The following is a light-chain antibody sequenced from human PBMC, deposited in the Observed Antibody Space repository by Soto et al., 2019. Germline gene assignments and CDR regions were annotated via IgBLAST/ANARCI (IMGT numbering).Light chain of an antibody. CDR3: KQYNNWPWT. Sequence: EIVLTQSPGTLSLSPGEGATLSCRASQSVSSRLVWYQRRPGQAPRLLIYDASTRATGIPDRFSGSGSGTEFTLTIRSLQSEDFAIYYCKQYNNWPWTFGQGTKVDIK. CDR2: DAS. J-gene: IGKJ1*01. CDR1: QSVSSR. V-gene: IGKV3-15*01.